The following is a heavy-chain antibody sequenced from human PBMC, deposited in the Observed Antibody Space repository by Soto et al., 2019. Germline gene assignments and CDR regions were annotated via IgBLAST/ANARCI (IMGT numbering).Heavy chain of an antibody. Sequence: EVRLVESGGGLVKSGGSLRLSCSASGFTFSTYTMNWVRQAPGRGLEWVSNIDRFGSYSWYVDSAQGRFTISRDNANNSLYLQMNSLRELYTAVSYCARVGNLFARGRIGCDYYGLDVWGQGTMVTVSS. CDR3: ARVGNLFARGRIGCDYYGLDV. CDR1: GFTFSTYT. D-gene: IGHD3-10*01. V-gene: IGHV3-21*03. J-gene: IGHJ6*02. CDR2: IDRFGSYS.